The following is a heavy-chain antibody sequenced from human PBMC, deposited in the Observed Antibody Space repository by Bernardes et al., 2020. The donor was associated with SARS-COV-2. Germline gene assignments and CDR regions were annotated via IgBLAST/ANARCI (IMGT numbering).Heavy chain of an antibody. V-gene: IGHV3-72*01. J-gene: IGHJ6*02. CDR3: AREQWRPDYYYGLDV. CDR1: GFTFSDYY. CDR2: SRGNGYSYTT. D-gene: IGHD6-19*01. Sequence: GGSLRLSCAASGFTFSDYYMDWVRQAPGKGLEWVGRSRGNGYSYTTEYAASVKGRFTISRDDSKNSVYLQMNSLKIEDTAVYYCAREQWRPDYYYGLDVWGQGNKVTVS.